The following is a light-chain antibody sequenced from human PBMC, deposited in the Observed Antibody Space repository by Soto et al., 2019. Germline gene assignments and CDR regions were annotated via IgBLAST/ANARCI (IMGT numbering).Light chain of an antibody. J-gene: IGKJ1*01. CDR2: GAS. V-gene: IGKV3-15*01. Sequence: EIVMTQSPATLSVSPGERVTLSCRASQSVSSNLAWYQQKPGQAPRLLIYGASTRATGIPARFSGSGSATEFTLTISSLESEDFAVYFCLQHDNWPRTFGLGTKVDI. CDR3: LQHDNWPRT. CDR1: QSVSSN.